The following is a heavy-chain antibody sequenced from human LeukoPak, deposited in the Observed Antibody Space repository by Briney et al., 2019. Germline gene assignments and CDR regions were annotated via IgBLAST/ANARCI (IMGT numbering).Heavy chain of an antibody. Sequence: SETLSLTCTVSGGSISSSSYYWGWIRQPPGKGLEWIGSIYYSGSTYYNPSLKSRVTISVDTSKNQFSLKLSSVTAADTAVYYCARGHSRFLRPIYYFEYWGQGTLVTVSS. D-gene: IGHD3-3*01. V-gene: IGHV4-39*01. CDR1: GGSISSSSYY. J-gene: IGHJ4*02. CDR2: IYYSGST. CDR3: ARGHSRFLRPIYYFEY.